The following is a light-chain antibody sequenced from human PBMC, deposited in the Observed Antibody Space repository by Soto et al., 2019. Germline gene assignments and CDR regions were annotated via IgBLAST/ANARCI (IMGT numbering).Light chain of an antibody. CDR1: QSVSSSY. CDR3: QQYGSSPWT. V-gene: IGKV3-20*01. J-gene: IGKJ1*01. Sequence: EIVLTQSPGTLSLSPGERATLSCRASQSVSSSYLAWYQQKPGQAPSPLIYVASSRAIGIPDRFSGSGSGTDFTLTISRLEPEDFAVYYCQQYGSSPWTFGQGTKVEIK. CDR2: VAS.